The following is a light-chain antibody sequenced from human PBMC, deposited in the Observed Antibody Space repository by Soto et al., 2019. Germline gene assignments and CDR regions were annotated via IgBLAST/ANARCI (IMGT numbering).Light chain of an antibody. CDR3: SSYTTSSTLLYV. J-gene: IGLJ1*01. CDR1: SSDVGGYNY. V-gene: IGLV2-14*01. Sequence: QSALTQPASVSGSPGQSITISCTGTSSDVGGYNYVSWYQQQPGKAPKLMIYAVSNRPSGVSTRFSGSKSGNTASLTISGLQAEDEADYHCSSYTTSSTLLYVFGTGTKVTVL. CDR2: AVS.